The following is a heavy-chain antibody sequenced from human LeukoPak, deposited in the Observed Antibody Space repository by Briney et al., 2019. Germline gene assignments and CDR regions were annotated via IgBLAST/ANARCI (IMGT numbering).Heavy chain of an antibody. CDR2: IYQSGNT. D-gene: IGHD6-13*01. V-gene: IGHV4-38-2*02. J-gene: IGHJ4*02. CDR1: GYSISSGYY. CDR3: ARTPIAAAGTIDY. Sequence: PSETLSLTCSVSGYSISSGYYWGWIRQPPGKGLEWIGGIYQSGNTYYNPSLKSRVTISVDTSKNQFSLRLSSVTAADTAVYYCARTPIAAAGTIDYWGQGTLVTVSS.